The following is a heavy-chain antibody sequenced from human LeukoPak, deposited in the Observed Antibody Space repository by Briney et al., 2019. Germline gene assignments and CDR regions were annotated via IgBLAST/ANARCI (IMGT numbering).Heavy chain of an antibody. J-gene: IGHJ4*02. D-gene: IGHD5-12*01. V-gene: IGHV4-59*08. CDR2: IYYTGST. CDR3: ARRIIVATIDY. CDR1: GGSISSYY. Sequence: SETLSLTCTVSGGSISSYYWSWIRQPPGKGLEWIGYIYYTGSTNYNPSLKSRVTMSLDTSKSQFSLKLSSVTAADTAVYYCARRIIVATIDYWGQGTLVTVSS.